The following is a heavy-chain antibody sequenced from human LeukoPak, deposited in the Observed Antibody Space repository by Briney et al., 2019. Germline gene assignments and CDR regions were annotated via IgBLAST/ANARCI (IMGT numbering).Heavy chain of an antibody. J-gene: IGHJ4*02. CDR1: GFTFSNYE. CDR3: ARGGSFVEY. V-gene: IGHV3-48*03. Sequence: GGSLRLSCAASGFTFSNYEMHRVRRAPGKGLEWVSYISSGGSTVYYADSVKGRFTVSRDHARNSLYLQMSSLRAEDTAVYYCARGGSFVEYWGQGTLVSVSS. CDR2: ISSGGSTV. D-gene: IGHD3-10*01.